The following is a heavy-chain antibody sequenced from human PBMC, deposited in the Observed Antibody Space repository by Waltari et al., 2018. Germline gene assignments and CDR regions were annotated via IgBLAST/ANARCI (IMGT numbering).Heavy chain of an antibody. CDR3: ARAGDFWSGLRNFFDY. CDR2: ICHDGTTK. CDR1: RFTFSTFA. V-gene: IGHV3-33*01. D-gene: IGHD3-3*01. J-gene: IGHJ4*02. Sequence: QVQLVESGGGVVQPGRSLRLSCSASRFTFSTFAMHWVRQAPGKGVEVVAVICHDGTTKYDADSGKGRFSISRDNSKDTLFLNMNSLRDEDTAVYYCARAGDFWSGLRNFFDYWGQGTLVTVSS.